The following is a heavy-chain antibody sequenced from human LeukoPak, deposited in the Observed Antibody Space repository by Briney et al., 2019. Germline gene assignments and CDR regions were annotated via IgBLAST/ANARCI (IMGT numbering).Heavy chain of an antibody. CDR1: GFTFSTYA. V-gene: IGHV3-23*01. CDR3: ARDQYFYGMDV. Sequence: GGSLRLSCAASGFTFSTYAVSWVRQAPGKGLEWVSAISGSGGSTYYADSVKGRFTISRHNSENTLYLQMNSVRAEDTAVYYCARDQYFYGMDVWGQGTTVTVSS. J-gene: IGHJ6*02. CDR2: ISGSGGST.